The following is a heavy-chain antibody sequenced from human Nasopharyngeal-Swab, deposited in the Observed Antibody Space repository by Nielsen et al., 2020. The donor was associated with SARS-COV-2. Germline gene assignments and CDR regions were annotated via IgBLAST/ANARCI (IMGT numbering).Heavy chain of an antibody. V-gene: IGHV1-69*04. CDR1: GGTFSNYA. CDR2: TIPILGLA. Sequence: SVKVSCKASGGTFSNYAISWVRQAPGQGLEWMGRTIPILGLANYAQKFLGRVTITADKSTNTAYMELSSLRSEDTAVYYCARDTPEDTTLVTAYYYYMDVWGKGTTVTVFS. CDR3: ARDTPEDTTLVTAYYYYMDV. J-gene: IGHJ6*03. D-gene: IGHD5-18*01.